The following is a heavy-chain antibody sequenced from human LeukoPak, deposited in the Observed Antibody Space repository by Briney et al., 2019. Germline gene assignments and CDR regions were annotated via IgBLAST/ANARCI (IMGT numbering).Heavy chain of an antibody. V-gene: IGHV4-30-2*01. J-gene: IGHJ6*02. CDR1: GGSISSGGYS. CDR2: IYHSGST. Sequence: PSETLSLTCAVSGGSISSGGYSWSWIRQPPGKGLEWIGYIYHSGSTYYNPSLKSRVTISVDRSKNQFSLKLSSVTAADTAVYYCARESTLRVRGVWYYYGMDVWGQGTTVTVSS. CDR3: ARESTLRVRGVWYYYGMDV. D-gene: IGHD3-10*01.